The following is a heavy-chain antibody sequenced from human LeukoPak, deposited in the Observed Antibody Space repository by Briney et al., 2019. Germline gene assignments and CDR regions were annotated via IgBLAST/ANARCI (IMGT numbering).Heavy chain of an antibody. Sequence: GGSLRLSCAASGFTFSNYAMSWVRQAPGRGLEWVSAISGSGDNTYYADSVKGRFTVSRDNSKNTLYVQMKSLRAEDTAVYYCAKDFVVVPGNVNYFDYWGQGTLVTVSS. J-gene: IGHJ4*02. CDR2: ISGSGDNT. CDR1: GFTFSNYA. CDR3: AKDFVVVPGNVNYFDY. D-gene: IGHD2-21*02. V-gene: IGHV3-23*01.